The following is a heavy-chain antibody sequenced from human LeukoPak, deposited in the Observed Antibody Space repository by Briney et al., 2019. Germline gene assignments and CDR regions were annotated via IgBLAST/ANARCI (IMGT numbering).Heavy chain of an antibody. J-gene: IGHJ4*02. V-gene: IGHV4-34*01. CDR3: ARDLGY. D-gene: IGHD7-27*01. Sequence: SETLSLTCAVYGGSFSGYYWSWIRQPPGKGLEWIGEINHSGGTNYNPSLKSRVTISVDTSKNQFSLKLSSVTAADTAVYYCARDLGYWGQGTLVTVSS. CDR1: GGSFSGYY. CDR2: INHSGGT.